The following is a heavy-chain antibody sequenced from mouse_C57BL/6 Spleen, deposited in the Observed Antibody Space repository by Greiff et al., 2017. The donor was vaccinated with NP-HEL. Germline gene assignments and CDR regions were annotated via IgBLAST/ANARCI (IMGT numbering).Heavy chain of an antibody. J-gene: IGHJ2*01. CDR1: GYTFTSYW. CDR2: INPSNGGT. Sequence: QVHLQQPGTELVKPGASVKLSCKASGYTFTSYWMHWVKQRPGQGLEWIGNINPSNGGTNYNEKFKSKATLTVDKSSSTAYMQLSSLTSEDSAVYYCASGGLIRAYHFDYWGQGTTLTVSS. D-gene: IGHD1-1*01. CDR3: ASGGLIRAYHFDY. V-gene: IGHV1-53*01.